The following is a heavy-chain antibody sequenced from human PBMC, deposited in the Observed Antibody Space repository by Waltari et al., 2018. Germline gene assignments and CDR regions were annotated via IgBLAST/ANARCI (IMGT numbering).Heavy chain of an antibody. D-gene: IGHD3-10*01. CDR1: GFTFSTSW. Sequence: EVQLVESGGGLVQPGGSLKLSCADSGFTFSTSWMAWVRQAPGKWREWCANIKQDGREKNYVESVKGRFTISRDNAKNSLYLQMNSLRVEDTAIYYCAKDTGGSLDYWGQGTLVTVSS. CDR2: IKQDGREK. CDR3: AKDTGGSLDY. J-gene: IGHJ4*02. V-gene: IGHV3-7*01.